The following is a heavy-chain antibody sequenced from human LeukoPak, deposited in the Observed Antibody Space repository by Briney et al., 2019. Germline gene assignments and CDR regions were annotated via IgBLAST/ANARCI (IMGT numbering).Heavy chain of an antibody. CDR2: ISYDGSNK. Sequence: GGSLRLSCAASGFSFSSYAIHWVRQAPGKGLEWVADISYDGSNKYYADSVKGRFTISRDNAKNSLYLQMNSLRAEDTAVYYCARWEGMATIEYYFDYWGQGTLVTVSS. CDR3: ARWEGMATIEYYFDY. D-gene: IGHD5-24*01. CDR1: GFSFSSYA. J-gene: IGHJ4*02. V-gene: IGHV3-30-3*01.